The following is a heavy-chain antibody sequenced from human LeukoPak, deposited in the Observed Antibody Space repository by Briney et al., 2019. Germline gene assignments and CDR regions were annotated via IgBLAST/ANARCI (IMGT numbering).Heavy chain of an antibody. CDR3: ARDSSTTPYYYYYMDV. CDR1: GFTFSSYS. CDR2: ISSSSSTI. D-gene: IGHD6-13*01. V-gene: IGHV3-48*01. J-gene: IGHJ6*03. Sequence: GGSLRLSCAASGFTFSSYSMNWVRQAPGKGLEWVSYISSSSSTIYYADSVKGRFTISRDNAKNSLYLQMNSLRAEDAAVYYCARDSSTTPYYYYYMDVWGKGTTVTVSS.